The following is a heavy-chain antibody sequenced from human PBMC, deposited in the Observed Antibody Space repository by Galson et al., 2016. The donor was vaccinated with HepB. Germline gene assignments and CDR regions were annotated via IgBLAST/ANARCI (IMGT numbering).Heavy chain of an antibody. V-gene: IGHV3-23*01. J-gene: IGHJ4*02. Sequence: SLRLSCAASGFTFSSYTFNWVRHAPGKGLEWVSGISGSGFRTYFADSVKGRFTISRDNSKNMVFLQLNTLRAEDTALYYCVAGFGFLEYWGQGALVTVSS. CDR2: ISGSGFRT. CDR3: VAGFGFLEY. CDR1: GFTFSSYT. D-gene: IGHD3-16*01.